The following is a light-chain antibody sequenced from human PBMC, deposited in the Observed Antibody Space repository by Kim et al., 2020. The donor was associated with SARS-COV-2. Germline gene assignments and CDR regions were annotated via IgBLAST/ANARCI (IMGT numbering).Light chain of an antibody. Sequence: SLSPGERATLSCKASQSVGNYLAGYQQKPGQAPRLLIYAASNRATGIPARFSGSGSGTDFTLTISSLEPEDFVLYYCHQRRDWPNTFGQGTKLEI. V-gene: IGKV3-11*01. J-gene: IGKJ2*01. CDR3: HQRRDWPNT. CDR1: QSVGNY. CDR2: AAS.